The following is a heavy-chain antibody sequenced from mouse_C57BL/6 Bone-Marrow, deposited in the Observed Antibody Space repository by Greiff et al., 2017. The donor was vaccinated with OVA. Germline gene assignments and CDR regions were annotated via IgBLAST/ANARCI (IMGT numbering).Heavy chain of an antibody. V-gene: IGHV5-12*01. Sequence: EVKLMESGGGLVQPGGSLKLSCAASGFTFSDFYMYWIRQTPEKRLEWVAYISNGGGSTYYPDTVKGRFPISRDNAKNTRYLQMSRLKSEDTAMYYCARLDAMDYWGQGTSVTVSS. J-gene: IGHJ4*01. CDR2: ISNGGGST. CDR1: GFTFSDFY. CDR3: ARLDAMDY.